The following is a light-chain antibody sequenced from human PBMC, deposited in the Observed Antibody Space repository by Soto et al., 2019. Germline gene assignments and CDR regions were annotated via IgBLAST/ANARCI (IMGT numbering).Light chain of an antibody. Sequence: DIHLTQSPSFLSASVGDRVTITCRASQGISSYLAWYQQKPGKAPRLLIYAASTLQSEVPSRFSGSGSGTEFTLSISSLQPEDFATYYCQQVNNYALTFGRGTRLEIK. J-gene: IGKJ5*01. V-gene: IGKV1-9*01. CDR3: QQVNNYALT. CDR2: AAS. CDR1: QGISSY.